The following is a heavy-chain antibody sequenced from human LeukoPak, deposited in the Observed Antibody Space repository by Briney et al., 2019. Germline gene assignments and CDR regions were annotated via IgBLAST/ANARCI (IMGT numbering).Heavy chain of an antibody. CDR3: ARGRGRFLEWLSPTSLDY. CDR1: GGTFSSYA. V-gene: IGHV1-18*01. J-gene: IGHJ4*02. Sequence: ASVKVSCKASGGTFSSYAISWVRQAPGQGLEWMGWISAYNGNTNYAQKLQGRVTMTTDTSTSTAYMELRSLRSDDTAVYYCARGRGRFLEWLSPTSLDYWGQGTLVTVSS. D-gene: IGHD3-3*01. CDR2: ISAYNGNT.